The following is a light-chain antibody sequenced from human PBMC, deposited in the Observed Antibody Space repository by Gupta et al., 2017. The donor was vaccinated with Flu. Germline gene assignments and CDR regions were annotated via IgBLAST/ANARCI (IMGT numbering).Light chain of an antibody. CDR1: ELGDKY. CDR2: QDS. V-gene: IGLV3-1*01. Sequence: GQTASIACSGEELGDKYVCWYQQRPGQSPVLAIYQDSKRPSGIPERFSGSNSGNTATLTISGTQAMDEADYYCQAWDSSTASFVFGPGTKVTVL. CDR3: QAWDSSTASFV. J-gene: IGLJ1*01.